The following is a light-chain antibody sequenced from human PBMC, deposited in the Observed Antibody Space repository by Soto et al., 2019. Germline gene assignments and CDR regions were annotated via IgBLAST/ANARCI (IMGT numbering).Light chain of an antibody. J-gene: IGKJ4*01. CDR1: QGIAPY. CDR2: ATS. V-gene: IGKV1-27*01. Sequence: DVQMTQSPSSLSAFVGDRVTITCRASQGIAPYLAWFQQKPGKVLKLLIYATSTLQSGVPSRFSGSGSGTDFTLTINGLQPEDVGTYYCQKYNSAPLTFGGGTKVEIK. CDR3: QKYNSAPLT.